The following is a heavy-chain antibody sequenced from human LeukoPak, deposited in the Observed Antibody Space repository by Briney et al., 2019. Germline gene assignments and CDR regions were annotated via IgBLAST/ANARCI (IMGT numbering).Heavy chain of an antibody. CDR2: IKQDGGQR. Sequence: GGSLRLSCTASGFTFSDYWMTWVRQAPGKGPEWVANIKQDGGQRYYVDSVRGRFTVSRDNAKNSLFLQMNGLRAEDTAVYYCARRGGSSSRRSPIDYWGQGTLVTVSS. CDR3: ARRGGSSSRRSPIDY. J-gene: IGHJ4*02. D-gene: IGHD6-6*01. CDR1: GFTFSDYW. V-gene: IGHV3-7*01.